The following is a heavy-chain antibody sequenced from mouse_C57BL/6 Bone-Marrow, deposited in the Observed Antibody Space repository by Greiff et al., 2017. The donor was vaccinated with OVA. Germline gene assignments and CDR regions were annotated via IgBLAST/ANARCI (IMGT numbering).Heavy chain of an antibody. CDR3: APNWDPYYYAMDY. V-gene: IGHV14-2*01. Sequence: EVKLVESGAELVKPGASVKLSCTASGFNIKDYYMHWVKQRTEQGLEWIGRIDPEDGETKYAPKFQGKATITADTSSNTAYLQLSSLTSEDTAVYYCAPNWDPYYYAMDYWGQGTSVTVSS. CDR1: GFNIKDYY. D-gene: IGHD4-1*01. CDR2: IDPEDGET. J-gene: IGHJ4*01.